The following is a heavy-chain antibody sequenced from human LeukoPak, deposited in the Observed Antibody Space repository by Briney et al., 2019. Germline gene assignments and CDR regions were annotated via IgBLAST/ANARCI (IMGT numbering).Heavy chain of an antibody. V-gene: IGHV3-21*01. Sequence: GGSLRLSCAASGFTFSSYSINWVRQAPGKGLEWVSSISSSSRYIYYADSVKGRFTISRDNAKNSLYLQMNSLRAEDTAVYYCARDSYYGSGSYPKPFDPWGQGTLVTVSS. CDR1: GFTFSSYS. CDR3: ARDSYYGSGSYPKPFDP. CDR2: ISSSSRYI. J-gene: IGHJ5*02. D-gene: IGHD3-10*01.